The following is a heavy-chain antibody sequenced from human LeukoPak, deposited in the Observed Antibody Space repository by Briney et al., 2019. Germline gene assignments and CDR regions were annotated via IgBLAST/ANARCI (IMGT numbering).Heavy chain of an antibody. CDR3: ARGAGYDSSGYFGD. V-gene: IGHV1-69*04. Sequence: GASVKVSCKVSGYTLTELSMHWVRQAPGQGLEWMGRIIPILGIANYAQKFQGRVTITADKSTSTAYMELSSLRPEDTAVYYCARGAGYDSSGYFGDWGQGTLVTVSS. J-gene: IGHJ4*02. CDR1: GYTLTELS. D-gene: IGHD3-22*01. CDR2: IIPILGIA.